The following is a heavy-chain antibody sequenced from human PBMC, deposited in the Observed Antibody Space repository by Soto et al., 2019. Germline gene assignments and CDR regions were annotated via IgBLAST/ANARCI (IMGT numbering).Heavy chain of an antibody. D-gene: IGHD2-2*01. CDR1: GYIFTGYY. V-gene: IGHV1-46*01. CDR3: ARGPATAPDAY. CDR2: INPSGGTT. J-gene: IGHJ4*02. Sequence: APVKVSCKTSGYIFTGYYIHWVRQAPGQGLEWMGIINPSGGTTTYAQKFQGRVTMTRDTSTSTVYMELSSLRSEDTAVYYCARGPATAPDAYWGLGTLVTVTS.